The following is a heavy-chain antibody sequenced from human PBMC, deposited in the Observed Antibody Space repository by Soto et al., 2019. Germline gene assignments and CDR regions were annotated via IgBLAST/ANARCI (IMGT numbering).Heavy chain of an antibody. CDR1: GGSISSGNFN. J-gene: IGHJ4*02. CDR2: IYFSGNT. D-gene: IGHD1-26*01. Sequence: VQLQESGPGLVRPSETLSLTCTVSGGSISSGNFNWSWIRQPPGKGLELIGYIYFSGNTSYSPSLKSRLTISLNTSNNQFSLKLTSVTAADTAVYYCAHDSHGGNTYFDLWGQGALVTVSS. V-gene: IGHV4-30-4*01. CDR3: AHDSHGGNTYFDL.